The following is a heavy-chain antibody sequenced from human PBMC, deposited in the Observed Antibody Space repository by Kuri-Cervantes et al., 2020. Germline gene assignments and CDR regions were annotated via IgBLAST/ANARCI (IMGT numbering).Heavy chain of an antibody. CDR1: GYTFNGNY. CDR3: ARVGRGDYFDY. CDR2: INPNSGGT. Sequence: ASVKVSCKASGYTFNGNYMHWVRQAPGQGLEWMGWINPNSGGTNYAQKFQGRVTMTRDTSISTTYMELSRLSSDDTAVYYCARVGRGDYFDYWGQGTLVTVSS. J-gene: IGHJ4*02. V-gene: IGHV1-2*02.